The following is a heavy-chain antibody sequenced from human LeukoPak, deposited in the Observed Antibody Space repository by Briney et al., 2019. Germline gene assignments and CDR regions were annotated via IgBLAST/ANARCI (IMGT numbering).Heavy chain of an antibody. Sequence: GGSLRLSCAASGFTFSSYSMNWVRQAPGKGLEWVSYISSSSSTIYYADSVKGRFTISRDNAKNSLYLQMNSLRAEDTAVYFCARGLDTYKSGVDWGQGTLVTVSS. J-gene: IGHJ4*02. D-gene: IGHD1-26*01. CDR3: ARGLDTYKSGVD. CDR1: GFTFSSYS. V-gene: IGHV3-48*01. CDR2: ISSSSSTI.